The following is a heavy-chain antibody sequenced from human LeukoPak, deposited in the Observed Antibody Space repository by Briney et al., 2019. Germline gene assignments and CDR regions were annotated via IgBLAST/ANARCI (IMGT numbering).Heavy chain of an antibody. V-gene: IGHV3-33*01. CDR1: GFTISSYG. CDR3: ARDRHCANGVCHSPPGMDV. CDR2: IWFDGKNE. J-gene: IGHJ6*02. D-gene: IGHD2-8*01. Sequence: GRSLRLSCAASGFTISSYGMHWVRQAPGKGLEWVADIWFDGKNEHFADSVKGRFTISRDNSKNTMNLQINSLRAEDTAVYYCARDRHCANGVCHSPPGMDVWGQGTTVTVSS.